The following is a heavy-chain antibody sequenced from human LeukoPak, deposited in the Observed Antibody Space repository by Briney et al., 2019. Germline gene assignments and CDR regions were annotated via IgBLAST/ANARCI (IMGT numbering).Heavy chain of an antibody. Sequence: GGSLRLSYAASGFTFSAYGTHWVRQAPGKGLEWVAFIRYDGTNKYYADSVKGRFTISRDNSKNTLYVQMNSLRVEDTAVYYCAGPSSSGVGYWGQGTLVTVSS. D-gene: IGHD3-10*01. V-gene: IGHV3-30*02. CDR2: IRYDGTNK. CDR3: AGPSSSGVGY. J-gene: IGHJ4*02. CDR1: GFTFSAYG.